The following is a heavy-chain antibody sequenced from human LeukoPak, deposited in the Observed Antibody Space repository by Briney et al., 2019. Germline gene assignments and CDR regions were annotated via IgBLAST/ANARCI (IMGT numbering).Heavy chain of an antibody. Sequence: GASVKVSCKASGYSFTAYVISWVRQAPGQGLEWMGWISTYNPNTNYAQKFQGRVTMTTDTSTSTVCMELRSLRSDDTAVYYCARSPARGYDILTNYNDYWGQGTLVTVSS. V-gene: IGHV1-18*01. D-gene: IGHD3-9*01. J-gene: IGHJ4*02. CDR2: ISTYNPNT. CDR1: GYSFTAYV. CDR3: ARSPARGYDILTNYNDY.